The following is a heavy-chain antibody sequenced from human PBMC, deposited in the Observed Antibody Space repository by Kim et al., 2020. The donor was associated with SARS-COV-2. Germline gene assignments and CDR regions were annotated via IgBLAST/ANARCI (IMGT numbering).Heavy chain of an antibody. CDR2: INHSGST. CDR1: GGSFSGYY. CDR3: ARGGDYYGSGSPDAFDI. Sequence: SETLSLTCAVYGGSFSGYYWSWIRQPPGKGLEWIGEINHSGSTNYNPSLKSRVTISVDTSKNQFSLKLSSVTAADTAVYYCARGGDYYGSGSPDAFDIWGQGTMVTVSS. D-gene: IGHD3-10*01. J-gene: IGHJ3*02. V-gene: IGHV4-34*01.